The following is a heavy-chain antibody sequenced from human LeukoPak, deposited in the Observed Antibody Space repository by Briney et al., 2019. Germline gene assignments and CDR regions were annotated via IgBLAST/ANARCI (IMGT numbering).Heavy chain of an antibody. J-gene: IGHJ4*02. V-gene: IGHV3-23*01. Sequence: GGSLRLSCAASGFTFSSYAMSWVRQAPGKGLEWVSAISGSGGSTYHADSVKGRFTISRDNSKNTLYLQMNSLRAEDTAVYYCAKDHRTMIVVAGDYWGQGTLVTVSS. D-gene: IGHD3-22*01. CDR1: GFTFSSYA. CDR2: ISGSGGST. CDR3: AKDHRTMIVVAGDY.